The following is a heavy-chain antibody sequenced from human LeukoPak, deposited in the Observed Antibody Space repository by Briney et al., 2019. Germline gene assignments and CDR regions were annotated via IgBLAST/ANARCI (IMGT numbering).Heavy chain of an antibody. J-gene: IGHJ4*02. CDR1: GLTFSNTG. D-gene: IGHD3-22*01. V-gene: IGHV3-15*01. CDR2: IKSKTVGGTA. Sequence: GGSLRLSCAASGLTFSNTGMSWVRQAPGKGLEWVGRIKSKTVGGTADYAAPVKDRFTISRDDSKNTVYLQMNSLKTEDTAVYYCSTEWLLPDYWGQGTLVTVSS. CDR3: STEWLLPDY.